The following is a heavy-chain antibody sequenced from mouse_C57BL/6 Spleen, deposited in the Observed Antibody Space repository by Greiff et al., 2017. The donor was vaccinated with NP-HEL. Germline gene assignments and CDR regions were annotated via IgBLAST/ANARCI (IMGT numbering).Heavy chain of an antibody. CDR2: IDPEDGET. V-gene: IGHV14-2*01. D-gene: IGHD3-3*01. J-gene: IGHJ1*03. CDR3: ARGHSWYFDV. CDR1: GFNITDYY. Sequence: EVQLQQSGAELVKPGASVKLSCTASGFNITDYYMHWVKQRTEQGLEWIGRIDPEDGETKYAPKFQGKATITADTSSNTAYLQLSSLTSEDTAVDYGARGHSWYFDVWGTGTTVTVSS.